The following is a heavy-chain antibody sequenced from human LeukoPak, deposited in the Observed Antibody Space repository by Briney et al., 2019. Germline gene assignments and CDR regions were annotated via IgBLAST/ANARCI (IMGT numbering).Heavy chain of an antibody. CDR1: GGTFSSYA. V-gene: IGHV1-69*13. CDR2: IIPIFGTA. D-gene: IGHD4-11*01. J-gene: IGHJ3*02. CDR3: ARGWGHPSNDAFDI. Sequence: GASVKVSCKASGGTFSSYAISWVRQAPGQGLEWMGGIIPIFGTANYAQKFQGRVTITADESTSTAYMELSSLRSEDTAVYYCARGWGHPSNDAFDIWGQGTMVTVSS.